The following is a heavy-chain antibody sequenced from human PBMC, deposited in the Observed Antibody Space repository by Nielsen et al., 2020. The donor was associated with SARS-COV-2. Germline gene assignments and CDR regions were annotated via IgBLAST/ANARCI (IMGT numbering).Heavy chain of an antibody. CDR3: VSGYDPYYYYYYMDV. J-gene: IGHJ6*03. D-gene: IGHD5-12*01. CDR1: GFRFTSYS. Sequence: GSLRLSCAASGFRFTSYSMNWVRQAPGKGLEWVASITMSGAYMYYADSVRGRFTVSRDNAENSLYLQMNSLRAEDTAVYYCVSGYDPYYYYYYMDVWGKGTTVTVSS. V-gene: IGHV3-21*01. CDR2: ITMSGAYM.